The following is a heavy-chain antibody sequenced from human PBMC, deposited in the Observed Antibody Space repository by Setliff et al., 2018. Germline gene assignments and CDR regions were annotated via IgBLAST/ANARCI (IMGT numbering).Heavy chain of an antibody. Sequence: SETLSLTCAVSGYSITSGYYWGWIRQPPGKGLEWIGSVYRGGTSTYYNPSLASRLSISVDKSMNQFSLRLNSVTAADTAVYYCARGGSNSGWYGFFDFWGQGAQVTVSS. V-gene: IGHV4-38-2*01. J-gene: IGHJ4*02. CDR2: VYRGGTST. D-gene: IGHD6-19*01. CDR1: GYSITSGYY. CDR3: ARGGSNSGWYGFFDF.